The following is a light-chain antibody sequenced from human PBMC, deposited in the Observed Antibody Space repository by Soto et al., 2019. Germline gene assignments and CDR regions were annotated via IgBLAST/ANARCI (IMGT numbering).Light chain of an antibody. V-gene: IGLV2-14*01. J-gene: IGLJ2*01. Sequence: QSALTQAASVSGSPGQSITISCTGTSSDIGRYDYISWYQQRPGKAPKLMIYAVSHRPSGISSRFSGSRSGNTASLTISGLQAEDEAVYYCISYTTSDTVLFGGGTKLTVL. CDR2: AVS. CDR3: ISYTTSDTVL. CDR1: SSDIGRYDY.